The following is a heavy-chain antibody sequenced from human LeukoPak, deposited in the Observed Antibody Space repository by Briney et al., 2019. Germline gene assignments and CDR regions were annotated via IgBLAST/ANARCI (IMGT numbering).Heavy chain of an antibody. CDR3: ARGYPSYSSGWYIDY. J-gene: IGHJ4*02. CDR2: INHSGNP. D-gene: IGHD6-19*01. V-gene: IGHV4-34*01. Sequence: SETLSLTCTVSGDSISIYYWSCLRQPPRERLEWLGEINHSGNPKYNPSLKSRVTISVNTSKNQFTLKLSAVTAADTAVYYCARGYPSYSSGWYIDYWGQGTLVAVSS. CDR1: GDSISIYY.